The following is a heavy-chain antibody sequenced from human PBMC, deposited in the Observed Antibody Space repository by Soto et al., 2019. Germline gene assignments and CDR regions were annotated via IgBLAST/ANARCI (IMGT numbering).Heavy chain of an antibody. CDR1: GGSISSGGYS. D-gene: IGHD3-22*01. J-gene: IGHJ6*02. CDR2: IYHSGST. V-gene: IGHV4-30-2*01. Sequence: QLQLQESGSGLVKPSQTLSLTCAVSGGSISSGGYSWSWIRQPPGKGLEWIGYIYHSGSTYYNPSLKCRGHTPVDTSKTPFSLKLCSVTAADTAVYYCASSGYYHNSVMYVWGPGTTVTVSS. CDR3: ASSGYYHNSVMYV.